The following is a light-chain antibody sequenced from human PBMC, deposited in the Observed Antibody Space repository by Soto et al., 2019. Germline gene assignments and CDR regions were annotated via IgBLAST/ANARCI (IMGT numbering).Light chain of an antibody. CDR2: GAS. Sequence: VLSKALATLSVFKGESAALSWRASQTINNNVAWYQLKDGQVPRLLIYGASTRAADVPARFSGGGSGTDFTLTINSLEPEDFAVYYCQQRSNWPLTFGGGTNVDI. V-gene: IGKV3-11*01. CDR1: QTINNN. CDR3: QQRSNWPLT. J-gene: IGKJ4*01.